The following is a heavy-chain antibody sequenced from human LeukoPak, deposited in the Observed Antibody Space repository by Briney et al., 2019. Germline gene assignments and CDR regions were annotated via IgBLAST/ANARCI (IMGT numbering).Heavy chain of an antibody. Sequence: PGGSLRLSCAASGFTVSSNYMSWVRQAPGKGLEWVSVIYSGGSTYYADSVKGRFTISRDNSKNTLYLRMNSLRAEDTAVYYCARDQIRDSSGWHTDYWGQGTLVTVSS. D-gene: IGHD6-19*01. J-gene: IGHJ4*02. CDR2: IYSGGST. V-gene: IGHV3-53*01. CDR3: ARDQIRDSSGWHTDY. CDR1: GFTVSSNY.